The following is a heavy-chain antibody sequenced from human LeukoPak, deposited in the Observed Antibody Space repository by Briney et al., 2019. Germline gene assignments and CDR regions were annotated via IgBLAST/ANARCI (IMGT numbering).Heavy chain of an antibody. Sequence: GGSLRLSCAASGFTFSSYAMSWVRQAPGKGLEWVSAISGSGGSTYYADSVKGRFTISRDNSKNTLYLQMNSLRAEDTAVYYCAKETLLFYDHYDSSGYFGSLDYWGQGTLVTVSS. V-gene: IGHV3-23*01. J-gene: IGHJ4*02. D-gene: IGHD3-22*01. CDR1: GFTFSSYA. CDR3: AKETLLFYDHYDSSGYFGSLDY. CDR2: ISGSGGST.